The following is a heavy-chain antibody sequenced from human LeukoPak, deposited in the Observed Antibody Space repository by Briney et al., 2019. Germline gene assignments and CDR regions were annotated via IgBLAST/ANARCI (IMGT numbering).Heavy chain of an antibody. Sequence: SETLSLTCTVSGGSISSSSYYWGWIRQPPGKGLEWIGEINHSGSTNYNPSLKSRVTISVDTSKNQFSLKLSSVTAADTAVYYCARGRDVRGVGAIDYWGQGTLVTVSS. CDR3: ARGRDVRGVGAIDY. CDR2: INHSGST. CDR1: GGSISSSSYY. D-gene: IGHD1-26*01. J-gene: IGHJ4*02. V-gene: IGHV4-39*07.